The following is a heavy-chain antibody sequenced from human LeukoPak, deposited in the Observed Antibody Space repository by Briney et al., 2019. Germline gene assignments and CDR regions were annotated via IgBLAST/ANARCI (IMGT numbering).Heavy chain of an antibody. CDR3: ARDSTLSNY. D-gene: IGHD3-16*01. Sequence: PGGSLRLSCAASGLTFSSYWMTWVRQAPGKGLEWVAIIKYDGSETYYVDSVRGRFSISRDNAKNSLYLQMSSLSAEDTAVYYCARDSTLSNYWGQGTLVTVSS. J-gene: IGHJ4*02. CDR1: GLTFSSYW. V-gene: IGHV3-7*04. CDR2: IKYDGSET.